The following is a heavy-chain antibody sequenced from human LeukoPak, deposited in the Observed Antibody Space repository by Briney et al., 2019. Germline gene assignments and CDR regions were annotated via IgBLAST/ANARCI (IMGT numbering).Heavy chain of an antibody. CDR3: ARTQSGSYHGAVDC. Sequence: SQTLSLTCAISGDSVSSNSAAWNWIRQSPTRGLEWLGMTYYRSKWFNDYEVSVKSRITVNPATSKNQFSLQLNSVTPEDTAVYFCARTQSGSYHGAVDCWGQGTLVTVSS. CDR2: TYYRSKWFN. J-gene: IGHJ4*02. CDR1: GDSVSSNSAA. V-gene: IGHV6-1*01. D-gene: IGHD1-26*01.